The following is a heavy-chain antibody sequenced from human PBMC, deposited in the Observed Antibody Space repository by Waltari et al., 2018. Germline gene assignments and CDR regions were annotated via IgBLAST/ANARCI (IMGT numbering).Heavy chain of an antibody. Sequence: QVQLQESGPGLVKPSQTLSLTCTVSGGSISSGSYSWRWIRQPAGTGLEWIGRIYTSGSTNYNPSLKSRVTMSVDTSKNQFSLKLSSVTAADTAVYYCARDLPGHFGGVASYYYYMDVWGKGTTVTVSS. V-gene: IGHV4-61*02. CDR2: IYTSGST. D-gene: IGHD3-3*01. J-gene: IGHJ6*03. CDR3: ARDLPGHFGGVASYYYYMDV. CDR1: GGSISSGSYS.